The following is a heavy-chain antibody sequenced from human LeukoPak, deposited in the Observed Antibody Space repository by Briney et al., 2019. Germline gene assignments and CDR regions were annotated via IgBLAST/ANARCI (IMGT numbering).Heavy chain of an antibody. V-gene: IGHV4-59*01. CDR2: IYYTGST. Sequence: SETLSLTCTVSSGSINNYYWSWIRQPPGKGLEWIGYIYYTGSTNYNPSLKSRVTISVDTSNNQFSLKLSSVTAADTAVYFCAGFSTMLDYWGQGTLVTVSS. D-gene: IGHD3-10*01. CDR1: SGSINNYY. CDR3: AGFSTMLDY. J-gene: IGHJ4*02.